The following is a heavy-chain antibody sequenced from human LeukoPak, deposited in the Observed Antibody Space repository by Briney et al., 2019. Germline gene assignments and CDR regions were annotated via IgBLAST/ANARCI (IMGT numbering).Heavy chain of an antibody. D-gene: IGHD6-13*01. Sequence: GGSLRLSCAASGFSFSSYGIHWVRQAPGKGLEWVAFLRYDGSNKYYADSVKGRFTISRDNSKNTLYLQMNSLRTEDTAMYYCAKDRGASSWYNPSYFDYWGQGTLVTVSS. CDR3: AKDRGASSWYNPSYFDY. CDR1: GFSFSSYG. V-gene: IGHV3-30*02. CDR2: LRYDGSNK. J-gene: IGHJ4*02.